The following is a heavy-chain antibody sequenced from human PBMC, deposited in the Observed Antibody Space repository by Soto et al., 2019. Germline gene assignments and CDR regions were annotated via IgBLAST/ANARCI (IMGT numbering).Heavy chain of an antibody. D-gene: IGHD3-3*01. V-gene: IGHV4-31*03. CDR2: IYYSGST. CDR1: GGSISSGGYY. Sequence: SETLSLTCTVSGGSISSGGYYWSWIRQHPGKGLEWIGYIYYSGSTYYNPSLKSRVTISVDTSKNQFSLKLSSVTAADTAVYYCARDSYDSTDYWGQGTLVTVSS. CDR3: ARDSYDSTDY. J-gene: IGHJ4*02.